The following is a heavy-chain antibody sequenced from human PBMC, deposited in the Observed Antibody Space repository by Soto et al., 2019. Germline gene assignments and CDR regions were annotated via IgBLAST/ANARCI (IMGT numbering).Heavy chain of an antibody. V-gene: IGHV4-59*01. CDR1: GVSISSYY. CDR3: ARTMQWLGPSFDY. Sequence: AETLSLTCTVSGVSISSYYWSWIRQAPGKGLEWIGYIYYGGSTNYNPSLKSRVTISVDTSKNQFSLKLSSVTAADTAVYYCARTMQWLGPSFDYWGQGTLVTVSS. CDR2: IYYGGST. D-gene: IGHD6-19*01. J-gene: IGHJ4*02.